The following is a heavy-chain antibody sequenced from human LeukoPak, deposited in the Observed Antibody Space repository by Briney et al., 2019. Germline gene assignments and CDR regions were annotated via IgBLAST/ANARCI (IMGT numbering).Heavy chain of an antibody. J-gene: IGHJ4*02. CDR3: AREDHDTSAWPH. Sequence: ASVKVSCKASGYTFTAYYMHWVRQAPGQGLEWMGWISPNSGGTNYAQKFQGRVTLTRDTSISTAYMEVISLRYDDTAVYYCAREDHDTSAWPHWGQGTLVTVSS. CDR1: GYTFTAYY. CDR2: ISPNSGGT. V-gene: IGHV1-2*02. D-gene: IGHD3-9*01.